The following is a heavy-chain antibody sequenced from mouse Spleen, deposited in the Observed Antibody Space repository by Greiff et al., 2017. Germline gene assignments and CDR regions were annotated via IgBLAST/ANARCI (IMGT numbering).Heavy chain of an antibody. V-gene: IGHV1-64*01. CDR2: IHPNSGST. CDR1: GYTFTSYW. Sequence: QVHVKQPGAELVKPGASVKLSCKASGYTFTSYWMHWVKQRPGQGLEWIGMIHPNSGSTNYNEKFKSKATLTVDKSSSTAYMQLSSLTSEDSAVYYCARAPTATVAYWGQGTLVTVSA. J-gene: IGHJ3*01. CDR3: ARAPTATVAY. D-gene: IGHD1-2*01.